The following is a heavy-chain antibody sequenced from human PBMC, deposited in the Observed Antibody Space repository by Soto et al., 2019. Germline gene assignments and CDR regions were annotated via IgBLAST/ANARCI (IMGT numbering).Heavy chain of an antibody. Sequence: SETLSLTCTVSGGSISSGGYYWSWIRQHPGKGLEWIGYIYYSGSTYYNPSLKSRVTISVDTSKNQFSLKLSSVTAADTAVYYCARELPGDCYYYGMDVWGQGTTVTVSS. CDR1: GGSISSGGYY. V-gene: IGHV4-31*03. D-gene: IGHD3-10*01. CDR2: IYYSGST. CDR3: ARELPGDCYYYGMDV. J-gene: IGHJ6*02.